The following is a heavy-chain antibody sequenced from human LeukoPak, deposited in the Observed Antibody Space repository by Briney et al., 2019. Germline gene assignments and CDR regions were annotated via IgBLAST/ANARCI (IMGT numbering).Heavy chain of an antibody. V-gene: IGHV6-1*01. J-gene: IGHJ5*02. CDR1: GDSVSSNSVT. CDR3: ARRLTQYDCFDP. CDR2: TYYRSTWYN. Sequence: SQTLSLTCVISGDSVSSNSVTWNWIRQSPSRGLEWLGRTYYRSTWYNDYAVSVRGRITVNPDTSKNQFSLHLNSVTPEDTAVYYCARRLTQYDCFDPWGQGILVTVSS. D-gene: IGHD2-2*01.